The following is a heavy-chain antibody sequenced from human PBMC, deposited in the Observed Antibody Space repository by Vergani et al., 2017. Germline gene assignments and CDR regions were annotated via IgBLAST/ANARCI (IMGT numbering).Heavy chain of an antibody. CDR2: INLNNGDT. D-gene: IGHD1-14*01. V-gene: IGHV1-18*01. CDR1: GYTFTNYG. Sequence: QVQLVQSGAEVKKPGASVKVSCKASGYTFTNYGISWVRQAPGQGLEWMGWINLNNGDTQYAPKFQGRVTMTRDTSISTGYMELNSLRSDDTAVYYCATNDRARQPPGGYWGQGSLVTVSS. J-gene: IGHJ4*02. CDR3: ATNDRARQPPGGY.